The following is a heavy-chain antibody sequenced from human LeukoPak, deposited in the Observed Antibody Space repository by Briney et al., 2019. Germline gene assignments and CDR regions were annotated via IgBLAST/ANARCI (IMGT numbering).Heavy chain of an antibody. CDR2: IIPIFGTA. V-gene: IGHV1-69*13. J-gene: IGHJ5*02. CDR1: GGTFSSYA. Sequence: SVKVSCKASGGTFSSYAISWVRQAPGQGLEWMGGIIPIFGTANYAQKFQGRVTITADESTSTAYMELSSLRSEDTAVYYCARGDSYQGYSSGWDPNWFDPWGQGTLVTVSS. CDR3: ARGDSYQGYSSGWDPNWFDP. D-gene: IGHD6-19*01.